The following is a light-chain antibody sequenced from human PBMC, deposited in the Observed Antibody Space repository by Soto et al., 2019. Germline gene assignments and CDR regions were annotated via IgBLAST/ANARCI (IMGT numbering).Light chain of an antibody. CDR2: DVS. Sequence: QSVLTQPASVSGSPGQSITISCTGTNSDVGGYNYVSWYQQHPGKAPKLLIYDVSDRPSGVSNRFSGSKSGNTASLTISGLQAEDEADYYCSSYTSSSTVVFGEGTKLTVL. CDR3: SSYTSSSTVV. V-gene: IGLV2-14*01. J-gene: IGLJ2*01. CDR1: NSDVGGYNY.